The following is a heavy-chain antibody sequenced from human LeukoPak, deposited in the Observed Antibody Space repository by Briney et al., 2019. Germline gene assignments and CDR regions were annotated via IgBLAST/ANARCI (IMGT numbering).Heavy chain of an antibody. V-gene: IGHV4-31*03. D-gene: IGHD3-10*01. J-gene: IGHJ4*02. Sequence: SETLSLTCTVSGGSISSSSYYWGWIRQHPGKGLEWIGYIYYSGSTYYNPSLKSRVTISVDTSKNQFSLKLSSVTAADTAVYYCATPSEGSGSQFDYWGQGTLVTVSS. CDR2: IYYSGST. CDR3: ATPSEGSGSQFDY. CDR1: GGSISSSSYY.